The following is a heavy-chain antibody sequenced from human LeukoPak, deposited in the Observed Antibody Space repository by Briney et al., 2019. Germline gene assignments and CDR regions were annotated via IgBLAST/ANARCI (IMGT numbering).Heavy chain of an antibody. CDR3: AHRRTIFGVVGFDP. J-gene: IGHJ5*02. CDR2: IYWDDDK. CDR1: GFSLSTRGVG. D-gene: IGHD3-3*01. Sequence: SGPTLVKPTQTLTLTCTFSGFSLSTRGVGVGWIRQPPGKALEWLALIYWDDDKRYSPSLKSRLTITKDTSKNQVVLTMTSMDPVDTATYYCAHRRTIFGVVGFDPWGQGTLVTVSS. V-gene: IGHV2-5*02.